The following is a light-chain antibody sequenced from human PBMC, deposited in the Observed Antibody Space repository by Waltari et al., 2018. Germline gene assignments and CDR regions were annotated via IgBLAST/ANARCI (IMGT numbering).Light chain of an antibody. CDR1: QSVSGA. CDR2: GAS. J-gene: IGKJ1*01. Sequence: EIVLTQSPATVSLSPGERATLSCRASQSVSGALAWYQQKPGQAPRLVIYGASNRASGIPERFSGSGFGTDFSLTISRLEPEDFAVYYCQMYVKLPVTFGQGTKVEIK. CDR3: QMYVKLPVT. V-gene: IGKV3-20*01.